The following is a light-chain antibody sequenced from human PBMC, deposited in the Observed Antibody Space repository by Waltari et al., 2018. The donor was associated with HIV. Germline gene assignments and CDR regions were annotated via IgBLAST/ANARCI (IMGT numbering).Light chain of an antibody. Sequence: QSALTQPASVSGSPGQSITISCTGTSSDVRGYNLVSWYQQHPGKAPKLMSYEVSKRPSGVSNRFSGSKSGNTASLTISGLQAEDEADYYCCAYAGSTTYVIFGGGTKLTVL. J-gene: IGLJ2*01. V-gene: IGLV2-23*02. CDR2: EVS. CDR1: SSDVRGYNL. CDR3: CAYAGSTTYVI.